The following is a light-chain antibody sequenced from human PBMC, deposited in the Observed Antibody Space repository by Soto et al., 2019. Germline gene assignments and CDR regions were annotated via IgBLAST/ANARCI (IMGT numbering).Light chain of an antibody. Sequence: QSVVTQPPSVSGAPGQRVTISCTGSSSNIGAGYDVHWYQQLPGTAPKLLIYGNNNRPSGVPDRFSGFKSGTSASLAITGLQADDEADYYCQSYDSSLSAVVFGGGTQLTVL. V-gene: IGLV1-40*01. CDR3: QSYDSSLSAVV. J-gene: IGLJ3*02. CDR1: SSNIGAGYD. CDR2: GNN.